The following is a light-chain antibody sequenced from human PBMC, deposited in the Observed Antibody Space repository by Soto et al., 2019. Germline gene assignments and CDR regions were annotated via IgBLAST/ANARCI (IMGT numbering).Light chain of an antibody. V-gene: IGLV2-14*01. J-gene: IGLJ1*01. Sequence: QSALTQPASVSGSPGQSITISCTGTSSDIGGYNYVSWYQHHPGKAPKLMIYEVSNRPSGVSNRFSGSKSGNTASLTISGLQAEDEADYYRSSLRVFGTGTKLTVL. CDR1: SSDIGGYNY. CDR2: EVS. CDR3: SSLRV.